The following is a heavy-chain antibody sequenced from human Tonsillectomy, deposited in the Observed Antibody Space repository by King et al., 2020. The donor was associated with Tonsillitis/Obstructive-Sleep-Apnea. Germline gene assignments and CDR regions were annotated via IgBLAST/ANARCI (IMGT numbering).Heavy chain of an antibody. V-gene: IGHV3-11*01. CDR2: ISSSASTI. D-gene: IGHD3-22*01. Sequence: VQLVESGGDLVKPGGSLRLSCAASGFTFSDYYMSWFRQAPGKGLEWVSYISSSASTIYYADSVKGRFTISRDNAKNSLYLQMNSLRAEDTAVYYCASSKYYYDSDGYYFDYWGQGTLVTVSS. J-gene: IGHJ4*02. CDR3: ASSKYYYDSDGYYFDY. CDR1: GFTFSDYY.